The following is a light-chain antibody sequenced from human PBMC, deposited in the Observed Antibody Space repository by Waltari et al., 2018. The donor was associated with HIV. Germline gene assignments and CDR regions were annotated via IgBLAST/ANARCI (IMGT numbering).Light chain of an antibody. CDR2: GTS. CDR3: QQYYSYPFT. J-gene: IGKJ3*01. Sequence: AIRMTQSPSSFSGSTGHKVTITCRASQGISSYLAWYQQKQGRAPKLLIYGTSSLQSGVPSRFSGSGSGADFTLTIDCLQSEDAATYYCQQYYSYPFTFGPGTKVDIK. CDR1: QGISSY. V-gene: IGKV1-8*01.